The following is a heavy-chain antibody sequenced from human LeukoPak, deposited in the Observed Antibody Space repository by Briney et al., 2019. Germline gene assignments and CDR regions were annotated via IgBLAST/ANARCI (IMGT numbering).Heavy chain of an antibody. CDR2: ISYDGSNK. D-gene: IGHD6-13*01. CDR1: GFTFSSYA. J-gene: IGHJ6*02. Sequence: GGSLRLSCAASGFTFSSYAMHWVRQAPGKGLEWVAVISYDGSNKYYADSVKGRFTISRDNSKNTLYLQMNSLRAEDTAVYYCAREIGEWPAAGTYYYYYYGMDVWGQGTTVTVSS. V-gene: IGHV3-30-3*01. CDR3: AREIGEWPAAGTYYYYYYGMDV.